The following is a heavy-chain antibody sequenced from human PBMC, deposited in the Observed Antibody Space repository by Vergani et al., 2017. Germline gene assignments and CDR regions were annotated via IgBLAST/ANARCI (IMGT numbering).Heavy chain of an antibody. V-gene: IGHV3-48*01. CDR2: ISSSSAAI. D-gene: IGHD4-11*01. Sequence: VQLVQSGGGVVQPGGSLRLSCVASGFTFNRYGMQWVRQAPGKGLEWLSYISSSSAAINYADSVKGRFTISRDNAKNSLYLQMNSLRAEDTAVYYCAKERDDSNYGFDYWGQGTLVTVSS. J-gene: IGHJ4*02. CDR1: GFTFNRYG. CDR3: AKERDDSNYGFDY.